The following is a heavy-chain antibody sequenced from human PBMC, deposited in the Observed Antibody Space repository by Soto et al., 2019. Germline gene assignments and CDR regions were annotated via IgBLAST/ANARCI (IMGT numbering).Heavy chain of an antibody. V-gene: IGHV3-23*01. Sequence: PGGSLRLSCAASGFTFSNHAMSWVRQAPGKGLEWVSVISTSGGSIYYADSVKGRSTLSRDNSKNTLYLQMNSLTGEDTAVYYCAKEQTFSSAPDYWGQGTLVTVSS. CDR1: GFTFSNHA. CDR2: ISTSGGSI. J-gene: IGHJ4*02. CDR3: AKEQTFSSAPDY.